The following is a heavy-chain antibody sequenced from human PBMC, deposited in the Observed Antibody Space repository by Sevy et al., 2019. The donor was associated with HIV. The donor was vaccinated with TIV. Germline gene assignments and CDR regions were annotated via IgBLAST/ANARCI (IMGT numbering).Heavy chain of an antibody. Sequence: GGSLRLSCTASGFTFGDYAMSWFRQAPGKGLEWVGFIRSKAYGGTTEYAASVKGRFTISRDDSKSIAYLQMNSLKTEDTAGYYCTRDGVPAATGTVSYYYYGMDVWGQGTTVTVSS. CDR1: GFTFGDYA. D-gene: IGHD2-2*01. J-gene: IGHJ6*02. V-gene: IGHV3-49*03. CDR3: TRDGVPAATGTVSYYYYGMDV. CDR2: IRSKAYGGTT.